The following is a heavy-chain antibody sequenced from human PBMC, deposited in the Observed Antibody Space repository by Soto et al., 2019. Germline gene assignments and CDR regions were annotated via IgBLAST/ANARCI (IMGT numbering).Heavy chain of an antibody. CDR3: ARSYSRPFHGYDT. J-gene: IGHJ5*02. CDR1: GGSVSSFH. D-gene: IGHD1-26*01. Sequence: SETLSLTCTVSGGSVSSFHWSWIRQSPGKGLEWIGYVFYTGNTKYNPALKRRVTISVDTSKKQFSLKLSSVSAADTGLYYYARSYSRPFHGYDTWGQGILAPV. V-gene: IGHV4-59*02. CDR2: VFYTGNT.